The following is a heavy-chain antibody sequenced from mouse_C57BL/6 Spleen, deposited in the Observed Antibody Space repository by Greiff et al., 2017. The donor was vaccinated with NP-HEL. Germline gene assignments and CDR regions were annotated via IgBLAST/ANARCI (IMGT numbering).Heavy chain of an antibody. CDR2: INPSTGGT. J-gene: IGHJ1*03. D-gene: IGHD2-1*01. V-gene: IGHV1-42*01. CDR1: GYSFTGYY. CDR3: ARRGLYYGNYDWYFDV. Sequence: VQLQQSGPELVKPGASVKISCKASGYSFTGYYMNWVKQSPEKSLEWIGEINPSTGGTTYNQKFKAKATLTADKSSSTAYMQLKSLTSDDSAVYYYARRGLYYGNYDWYFDVWGTGTTVTVSS.